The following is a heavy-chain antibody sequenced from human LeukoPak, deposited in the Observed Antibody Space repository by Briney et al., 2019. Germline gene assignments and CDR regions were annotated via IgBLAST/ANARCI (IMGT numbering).Heavy chain of an antibody. Sequence: GGSLRLSCAASGFTFSSYSMNWVRQAPGKGLEWVSSISSSSSYIYYADSVKGRFTISRDNAKNSLYLQMNSLRAEDTAVYYCASSLYYDFWSGYQGYYYFDYWGQGTLVTVSS. CDR3: ASSLYYDFWSGYQGYYYFDY. V-gene: IGHV3-21*01. J-gene: IGHJ4*02. D-gene: IGHD3-3*01. CDR2: ISSSSSYI. CDR1: GFTFSSYS.